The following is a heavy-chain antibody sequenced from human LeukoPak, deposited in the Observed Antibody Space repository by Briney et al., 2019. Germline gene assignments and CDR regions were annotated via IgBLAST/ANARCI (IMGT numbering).Heavy chain of an antibody. J-gene: IGHJ5*02. CDR2: IYYSGST. Sequence: SETLSLTCTVSGGSISSSSYYWGWIRQPPGKGLEWIGSIYYSGSTYYNPSLKSRVTISVDTSKNQFSLKLSSVTAADTAVYYCARCYDFWSGNPFDPWGQGTLVTVSS. V-gene: IGHV4-39*07. CDR1: GGSISSSSYY. CDR3: ARCYDFWSGNPFDP. D-gene: IGHD3-3*01.